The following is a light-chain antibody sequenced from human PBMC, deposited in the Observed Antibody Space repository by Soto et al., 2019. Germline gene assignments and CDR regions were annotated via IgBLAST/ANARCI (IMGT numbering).Light chain of an antibody. CDR1: SSNIGAGYD. V-gene: IGLV1-40*01. J-gene: IGLJ1*01. CDR3: QSSDSSLSRV. Sequence: QSVLTQPPSVSGAPGQRVTISCSGSSSNIGAGYDVHWYQQLPGTAPKLLIYGNSNRPSGVPDRFSGSKSGTSASLAITGLQAEDEADYYCQSSDSSLSRVFGTGTKLTVL. CDR2: GNS.